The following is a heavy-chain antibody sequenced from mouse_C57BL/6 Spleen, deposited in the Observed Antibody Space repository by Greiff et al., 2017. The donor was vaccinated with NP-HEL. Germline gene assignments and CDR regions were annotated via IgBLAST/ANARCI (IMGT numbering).Heavy chain of an antibody. CDR2: INPSTGGT. D-gene: IGHD2-10*02. CDR3: APRENGLSRGFAY. V-gene: IGHV1-42*01. Sequence: EVQLVESGPELVKPGASVKISCKASGYSFTGYYMNWVKQSPEKSLEWIGEINPSTGGTTYNQKFKAKATLTVDKSSSTAYMQLKSLTSEDSAVYYCAPRENGLSRGFAYWGQGTLVTVSA. J-gene: IGHJ3*01. CDR1: GYSFTGYY.